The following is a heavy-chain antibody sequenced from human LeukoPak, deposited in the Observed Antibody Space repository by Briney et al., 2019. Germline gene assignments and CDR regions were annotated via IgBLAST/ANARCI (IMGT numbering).Heavy chain of an antibody. CDR2: IKSKTDGGTT. Sequence: GGSLRLSCAASGFTFNNYAMSWVRQAPGKGLEWVCRIKSKTDGGTTDYAAPVKGRFTISRDDSKNTLYLQMNSLKTEDTAVYYCTTDLQQWLDPFDYWGQGTLVTVSS. CDR3: TTDLQQWLDPFDY. CDR1: GFTFNNYA. D-gene: IGHD6-19*01. V-gene: IGHV3-15*01. J-gene: IGHJ4*02.